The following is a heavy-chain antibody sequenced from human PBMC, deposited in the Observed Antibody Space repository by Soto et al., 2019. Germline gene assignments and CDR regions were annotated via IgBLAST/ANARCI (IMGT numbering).Heavy chain of an antibody. CDR2: ISPYNGDT. Sequence: QVQMVQSGNEVKKPGASVMVSCKTSGYTFTSYGVSWVRQAPGQGLEWIGLISPYNGDTLYARKFQGRVTVTADTATDTVYMELRSLTSDDPAVYYCVRDASSGYRGWWDPWGQGTLVTVSS. CDR3: VRDASSGYRGWWDP. J-gene: IGHJ5*02. V-gene: IGHV1-18*01. CDR1: GYTFTSYG. D-gene: IGHD6-25*01.